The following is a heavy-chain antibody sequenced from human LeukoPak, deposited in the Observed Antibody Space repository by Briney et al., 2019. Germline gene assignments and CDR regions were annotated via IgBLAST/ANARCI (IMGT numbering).Heavy chain of an antibody. D-gene: IGHD1-26*01. CDR3: ARARSYLNWFDP. Sequence: SETLSLTCTVSGGSISSSSYYWGWIRQPPGKGLEWIGSIYYSGSTYYNPSLKSRVAISVDTSKNQFSLKLSSVTAADTAVYYCARARSYLNWFDPWGQGTLVIVSS. V-gene: IGHV4-39*07. CDR2: IYYSGST. J-gene: IGHJ5*02. CDR1: GGSISSSSYY.